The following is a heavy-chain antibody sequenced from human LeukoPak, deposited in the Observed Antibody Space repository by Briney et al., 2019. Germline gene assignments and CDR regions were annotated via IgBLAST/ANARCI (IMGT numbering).Heavy chain of an antibody. Sequence: PSETLSLTCTVSGGSISSYYWSWIRPPPGKGLEWIGYIYYSGSTNYNPSLKSRVTISVDTSKNQFSLKLSSVTAADTAVYYCAGTPYYYDSSGYYPFDYWGQGTLVTVSS. V-gene: IGHV4-59*08. J-gene: IGHJ4*02. CDR1: GGSISSYY. CDR2: IYYSGST. D-gene: IGHD3-22*01. CDR3: AGTPYYYDSSGYYPFDY.